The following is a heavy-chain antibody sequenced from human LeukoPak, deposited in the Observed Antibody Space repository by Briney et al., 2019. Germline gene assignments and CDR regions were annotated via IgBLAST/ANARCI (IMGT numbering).Heavy chain of an antibody. Sequence: PGGSLRLSCAASGFTFSSYAMSWVRQAPGKGLEWASAISGSGGSTFYADSVKGRFTISRDNSKNTLYLQMNSLRAEDTAVYYCAKVLDNWGSNGFDYWGQGTLVTVSS. CDR1: GFTFSSYA. J-gene: IGHJ4*02. CDR3: AKVLDNWGSNGFDY. CDR2: ISGSGGST. D-gene: IGHD7-27*01. V-gene: IGHV3-23*01.